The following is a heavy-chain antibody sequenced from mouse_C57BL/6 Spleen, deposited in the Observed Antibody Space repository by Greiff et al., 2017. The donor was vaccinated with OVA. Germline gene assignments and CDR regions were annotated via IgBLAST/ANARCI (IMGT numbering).Heavy chain of an antibody. V-gene: IGHV5-17*01. Sequence: EVKLVESGGGLVKPGGSLKLSCAASGFTFSDYGMHWVRQAPEKGLEWVAYISSGSSTIYYADTVKGRFTISRDNAKNTLFLQMTSLRSEDTAMYYCARSTVTTWYFDYWGQGTTLTVSS. CDR2: ISSGSSTI. CDR3: ARSTVTTWYFDY. D-gene: IGHD2-2*01. J-gene: IGHJ2*01. CDR1: GFTFSDYG.